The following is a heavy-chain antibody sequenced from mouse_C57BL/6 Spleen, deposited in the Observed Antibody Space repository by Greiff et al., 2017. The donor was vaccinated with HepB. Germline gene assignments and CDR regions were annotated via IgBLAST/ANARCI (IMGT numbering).Heavy chain of an antibody. CDR2: ISSGSSTI. CDR1: GFTFSDYG. Sequence: EVKVVESGGGLVKPGGSLKLSCAASGFTFSDYGMHWVRQAPEKGLEWVAYISSGSSTIYYADTVKGRFTISRDNAKNTLFLQMTSLRSGDTAMYYCARNHYYGSSYGYFDVWGTGTTVTVSS. D-gene: IGHD1-1*01. V-gene: IGHV5-17*01. CDR3: ARNHYYGSSYGYFDV. J-gene: IGHJ1*03.